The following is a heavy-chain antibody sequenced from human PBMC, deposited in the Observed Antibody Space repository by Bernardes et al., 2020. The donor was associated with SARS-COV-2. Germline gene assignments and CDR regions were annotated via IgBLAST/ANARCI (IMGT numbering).Heavy chain of an antibody. CDR1: GYTLTELS. V-gene: IGHV1-24*01. D-gene: IGHD6-13*01. Sequence: ASVKVSCKVSGYTLTELSMHCVRQAPGKGLEWMGGYDPEDGETIHAQKFQGRVTMTDDTSTDTAYMELSSLRSEDTAVYYCATAPTLRSSPPGGYYYYYGMDVWGQATLATVSS. CDR2: YDPEDGET. CDR3: ATAPTLRSSPPGGYYYYYGMDV. J-gene: IGHJ6*02.